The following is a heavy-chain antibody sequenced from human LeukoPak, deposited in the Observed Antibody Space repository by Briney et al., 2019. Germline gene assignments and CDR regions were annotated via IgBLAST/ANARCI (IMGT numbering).Heavy chain of an antibody. J-gene: IGHJ3*02. D-gene: IGHD3-22*01. CDR1: GGSISSSSYY. Sequence: PSETLSLTCTVSGGSISSSSYYWGWIRQPPGKGLEWIGYIYYSGSTNYNPSLKSRVTISVDTSKNQFSLKLSSVTAADTAVYYCAREYYYDSSGYYTAFDIWGQGTMVTVSS. CDR2: IYYSGST. V-gene: IGHV4-61*01. CDR3: AREYYYDSSGYYTAFDI.